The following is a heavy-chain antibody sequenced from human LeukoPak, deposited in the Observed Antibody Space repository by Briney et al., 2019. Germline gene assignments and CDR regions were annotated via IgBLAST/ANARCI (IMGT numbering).Heavy chain of an antibody. Sequence: PGGSLRLSCAASGFTFSTYWMSWVRQAPGKGLEWVANIKQDGSEKYYVDSVKGRFTMSRDNPKNSLYLQMNSLRAEDTAVYYCARGVGALKAFDIWGQGTMVTVSS. CDR3: ARGVGALKAFDI. D-gene: IGHD3-10*01. J-gene: IGHJ3*02. V-gene: IGHV3-7*04. CDR1: GFTFSTYW. CDR2: IKQDGSEK.